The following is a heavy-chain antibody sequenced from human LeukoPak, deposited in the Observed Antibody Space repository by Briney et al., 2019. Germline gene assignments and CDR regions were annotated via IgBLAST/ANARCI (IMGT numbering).Heavy chain of an antibody. V-gene: IGHV4-61*02. CDR3: AREVVTHYYYYYMDV. J-gene: IGHJ6*03. Sequence: SQTLSLTCTVSGGSISSGSYYWSWIRQPAGKGLEWIGRIYTSGSTNYNPSLKSRVTMSVDTSKNQFSLKLSSVTAADTAVYYCAREVVTHYYYYYMDVWGKGTTVTVSS. CDR1: GGSISSGSYY. D-gene: IGHD2-21*02. CDR2: IYTSGST.